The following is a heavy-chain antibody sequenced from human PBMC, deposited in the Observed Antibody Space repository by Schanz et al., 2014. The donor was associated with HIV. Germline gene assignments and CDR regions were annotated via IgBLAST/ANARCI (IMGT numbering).Heavy chain of an antibody. CDR1: GFMFRNYA. V-gene: IGHV3-33*08. CDR3: ARVSRPYSSGWYNVDY. CDR2: IWFDGTQK. Sequence: VQLLESGGDLVQPGGSLRLSCVTSGFMFRNYAMSWVRQAPGKGLSWVAVIWFDGTQKIYADSVKGRFTISRDDSANTVHLQMSSVRAEDTGVYFCARVSRPYSSGWYNVDYWGQGTLVTVSS. J-gene: IGHJ4*02. D-gene: IGHD6-19*01.